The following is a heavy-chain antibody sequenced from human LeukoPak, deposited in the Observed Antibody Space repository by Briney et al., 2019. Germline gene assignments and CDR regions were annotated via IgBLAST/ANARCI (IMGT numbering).Heavy chain of an antibody. D-gene: IGHD2-15*01. V-gene: IGHV1-69*04. J-gene: IGHJ4*02. Sequence: SVKVSCKASGGTFSSYAISWVRQAPGQGLEWMGRIIPILGIANYAQKFQGRVTITADKPTSTAYMELSSLRSEDTAVYYCARTLDCSGGSCYWVFDYWGQGTLVTVSS. CDR2: IIPILGIA. CDR1: GGTFSSYA. CDR3: ARTLDCSGGSCYWVFDY.